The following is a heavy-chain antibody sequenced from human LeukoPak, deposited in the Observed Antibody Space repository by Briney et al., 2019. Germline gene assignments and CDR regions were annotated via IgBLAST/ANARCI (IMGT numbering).Heavy chain of an antibody. D-gene: IGHD3-10*02. CDR2: IAYDGSVA. CDR1: GFTFRSFA. CDR3: ARDMLKGAPDYPDH. Sequence: PGGPLRLSCAAPGFTFRSFAFPWVRQAPDKGLEWVAVIAYDGSVAYVADALKGRFTISRDDSKGTLYLQMNSLRPADTAVYYCARDMLKGAPDYPDHWGQGTLVTVSS. J-gene: IGHJ4*02. V-gene: IGHV3-30*04.